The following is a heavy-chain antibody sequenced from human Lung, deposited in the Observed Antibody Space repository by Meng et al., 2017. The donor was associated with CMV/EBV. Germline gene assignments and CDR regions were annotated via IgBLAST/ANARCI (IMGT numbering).Heavy chain of an antibody. D-gene: IGHD3-22*01. CDR1: GYTFTSYG. CDR2: ISAYNGNT. CDR3: ARNTYYYDSSGYYTDY. Sequence: SXXVSXXASGYTFTSYGISWVRQAPGQGLEWMGWISAYNGNTNYAQKLQGRVTMTTDTSTSTAYMELRSLRSDDTAVYYCARNTYYYDSSGYYTDYSGQGXLVTVSS. J-gene: IGHJ4*02. V-gene: IGHV1-18*01.